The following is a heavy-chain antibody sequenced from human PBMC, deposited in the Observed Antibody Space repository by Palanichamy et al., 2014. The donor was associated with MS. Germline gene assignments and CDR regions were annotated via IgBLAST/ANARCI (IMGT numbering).Heavy chain of an antibody. CDR1: GDSISNQY. J-gene: IGHJ4*02. V-gene: IGHV4-59*08. Sequence: QVHLQESGPRLVKPSEILSLKCTVSGDSISNQYWSWIRQPPGKGLEYIGYIFGSGSASANYNPSLKFRVTMSADTPKNEFSLQLYSVTAADTAVYYCARHFRNSGHMSSFDYWGQGVLVTVSS. CDR2: IFGSGSASA. CDR3: ARHFRNSGHMSSFDY. D-gene: IGHD1-14*01.